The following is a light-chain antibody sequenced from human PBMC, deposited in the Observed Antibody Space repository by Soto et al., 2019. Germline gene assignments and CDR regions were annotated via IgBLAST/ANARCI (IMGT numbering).Light chain of an antibody. CDR1: QAIRNN. Sequence: DIQMTQSPSSPSASAGDRVTITCRASQAIRNNLAWYQQKPGKVPRLLIYAASTLQSGVPSRFSGSGSGTDFTLTISSLQPEDVATYYCQKYYSVPFTFGPGTKVEI. CDR3: QKYYSVPFT. J-gene: IGKJ3*01. V-gene: IGKV1-27*01. CDR2: AAS.